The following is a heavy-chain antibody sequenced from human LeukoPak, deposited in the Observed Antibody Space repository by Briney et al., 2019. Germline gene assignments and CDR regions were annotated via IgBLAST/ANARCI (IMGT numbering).Heavy chain of an antibody. CDR2: ISSSGSTI. CDR1: GFTFSDYY. J-gene: IGHJ4*02. Sequence: PGGSLRLSCAASGFTFSDYYMSWIRQAPGKGLEWVSYISSSGSTIYYADSVKGRFTISRDNAKNSLYLQVNSLRAEDTAVYYCARASSYDFWSGYHQTLDYWGQGTLVTVSS. D-gene: IGHD3-3*01. V-gene: IGHV3-11*01. CDR3: ARASSYDFWSGYHQTLDY.